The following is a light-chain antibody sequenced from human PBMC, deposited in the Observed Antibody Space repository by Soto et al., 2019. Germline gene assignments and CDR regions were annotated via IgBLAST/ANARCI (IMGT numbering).Light chain of an antibody. CDR1: SGYSNYK. V-gene: IGLV9-49*01. CDR3: GADHGSGSNFVVV. J-gene: IGLJ2*01. CDR2: VGTGGIVG. Sequence: QAVVTQPPSASASLGASVTLTCTLSSGYSNYKVDWYQQRPGKGPRFVMRVGTGGIVGSKGDGIPDRFSVLGSGLNRYLTIKNILEEDESDYHCGADHGSGSNFVVVFGGGTQLTVL.